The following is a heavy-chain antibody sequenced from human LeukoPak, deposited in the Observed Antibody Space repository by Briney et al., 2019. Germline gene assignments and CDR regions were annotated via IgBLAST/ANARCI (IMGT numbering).Heavy chain of an antibody. V-gene: IGHV1-46*01. CDR1: GYTFTSYG. D-gene: IGHD5-12*01. CDR3: ARDGPGPLRGDY. J-gene: IGHJ4*02. Sequence: GASVKVSCKASGYTFTSYGISWVRQAPGQGLEWMGIINPSGGSTSYAQKFQGRVTMTRDTSTSTVYMELSSLRSEDTAVYYCARDGPGPLRGDYWGQGTLVTVSS. CDR2: INPSGGST.